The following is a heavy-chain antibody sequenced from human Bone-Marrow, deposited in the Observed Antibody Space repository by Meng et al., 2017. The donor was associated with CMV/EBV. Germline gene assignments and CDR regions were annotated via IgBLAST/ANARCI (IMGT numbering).Heavy chain of an antibody. CDR3: ARDYCTSCYRGDAIDI. Sequence: ASVKVSCKASGYTFTNYGISWVRQAPGQGLEWMGWISVYNGYTNYAQKFQGRVTMTTDTSTSTAYMELRSLRSDDTAVYYCARDYCTSCYRGDAIDIWGQGTMVTVSS. CDR1: GYTFTNYG. V-gene: IGHV1-18*01. D-gene: IGHD2-2*01. CDR2: ISVYNGYT. J-gene: IGHJ3*02.